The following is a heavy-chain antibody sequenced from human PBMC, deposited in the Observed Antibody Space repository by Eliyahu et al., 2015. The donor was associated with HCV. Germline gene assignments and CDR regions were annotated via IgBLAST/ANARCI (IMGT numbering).Heavy chain of an antibody. J-gene: IGHJ5*02. CDR2: IHYSGST. V-gene: IGHV4-59*01. Sequence: QVQLQESGPGLVKPSETLSLTCTVXGXSITTYYWSWIRQPPGKRLEWIGYIHYSGSTNYNPSLKSRVTISVDTSKNQFSLNLTSVTAADTAVYYCASGGGGIAVAGTGGWFDPWGQGTLVTVSS. CDR3: ASGGGGIAVAGTGGWFDP. CDR1: GXSITTYY. D-gene: IGHD6-19*01.